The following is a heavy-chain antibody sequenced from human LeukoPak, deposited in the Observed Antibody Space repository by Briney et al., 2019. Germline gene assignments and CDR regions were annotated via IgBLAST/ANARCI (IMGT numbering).Heavy chain of an antibody. J-gene: IGHJ4*02. CDR1: GFTFSSYA. CDR3: AKGPISYDYVSGLDY. D-gene: IGHD3-16*01. CDR2: ISYDGSNK. Sequence: GGSLRLSCAASGFTFSSYAMSWVRQAPGKGLEWVAVISYDGSNKYYADSVKGRFTISRDNSKNTLYLQMNSLRAEDTAVYYCAKGPISYDYVSGLDYWGQGTLVTVSS. V-gene: IGHV3-30*18.